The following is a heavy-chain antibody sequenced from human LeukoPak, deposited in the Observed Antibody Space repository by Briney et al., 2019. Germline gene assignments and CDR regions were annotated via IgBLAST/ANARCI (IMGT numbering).Heavy chain of an antibody. CDR2: IYYSGST. J-gene: IGHJ4*02. D-gene: IGHD4-11*01. V-gene: IGHV4-59*01. CDR1: GGSISSYY. CDR3: ARTTVTPGGYYFDY. Sequence: PSETLSLTCTDSGGSISSYYWSWIRQPPGKGLEWIGYIYYSGSTNYNPSLKSRVTISVDTSKNQFSLKLSSVTAADTAVYYCARTTVTPGGYYFDYWGQGTLVTVSS.